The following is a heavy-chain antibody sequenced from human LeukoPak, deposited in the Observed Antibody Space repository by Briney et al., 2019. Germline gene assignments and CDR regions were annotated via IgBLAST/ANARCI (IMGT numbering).Heavy chain of an antibody. CDR3: ARDYDSSGYEGGYFDY. CDR1: GGTFSSYA. V-gene: IGHV1-69*05. J-gene: IGHJ4*02. Sequence: SVKVSCKASGGTFSSYAISWVRQAPGQGLEWMGGIIPIFGTANYAQKFQGRVTITTDESTSTAYMELSSPRSEDTAVYYCARDYDSSGYEGGYFDYWGQGTLVTVSS. D-gene: IGHD3-22*01. CDR2: IIPIFGTA.